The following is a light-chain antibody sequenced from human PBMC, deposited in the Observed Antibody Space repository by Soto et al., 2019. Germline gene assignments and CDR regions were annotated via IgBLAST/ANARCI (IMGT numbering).Light chain of an antibody. CDR2: EVT. J-gene: IGLJ2*01. V-gene: IGLV2-23*02. CDR3: CSYTNLDSVL. Sequence: QSALAQPASVSGSPGQSITISCSGTSSDVGKYDAVSWYQQHPGKAPKFIIYEVTKRPSGISDRFSGSKSGNTASLTISGLQAEDEAHYYSCSYTNLDSVLFGGGTQLTVL. CDR1: SSDVGKYDA.